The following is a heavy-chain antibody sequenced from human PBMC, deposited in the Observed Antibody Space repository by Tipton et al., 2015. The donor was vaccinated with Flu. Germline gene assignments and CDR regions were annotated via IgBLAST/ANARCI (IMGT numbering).Heavy chain of an antibody. Sequence: SLRLSCEASGFTFKSYWMRWVRQTPGKGLEWVANVKQDGGEKHYVDSVKGRFTISRDNARNSLYLQMNSLRAEDTAVYFCARDGPPYSPTSGWFDPWGQGTLVTVSS. CDR1: GFTFKSYW. V-gene: IGHV3-7*01. CDR3: ARDGPPYSPTSGWFDP. J-gene: IGHJ5*02. D-gene: IGHD1-26*01. CDR2: VKQDGGEK.